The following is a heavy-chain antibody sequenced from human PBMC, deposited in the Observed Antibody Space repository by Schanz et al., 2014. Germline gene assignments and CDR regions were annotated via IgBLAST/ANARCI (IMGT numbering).Heavy chain of an antibody. D-gene: IGHD2-2*01. CDR2: IWSDGSTK. V-gene: IGHV3-30*02. J-gene: IGHJ4*02. CDR1: GFTFSSYA. CDR3: AKDSTHIDIVLVPTAIDY. Sequence: VQLLESGGGLVQPGGSLRLSCAASGFTFSSYAMSWVRQAPGKGLEWVAVIWSDGSTKYYGDSVKGRFTISRDNSKNTLYLHMNTLRSEDTAVYYCAKDSTHIDIVLVPTAIDYWGQGTLVTVSS.